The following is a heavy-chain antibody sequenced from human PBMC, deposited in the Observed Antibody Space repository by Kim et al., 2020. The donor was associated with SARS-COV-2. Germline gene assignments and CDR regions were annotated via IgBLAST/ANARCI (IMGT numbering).Heavy chain of an antibody. D-gene: IGHD1-1*01. V-gene: IGHV3-23*01. CDR1: GFISSSYA. CDR3: TKGGTLVKDSFDGMKV. CDR2: FDGSGGRT. J-gene: IGHJ6*02. Sequence: GGSLRLSCAASGFISSSYAMTWVRQAPGKGLEWVSAFDGSGGRTYYADSVKGRFTISRNNSKNTLYLQLNSLRVEDTAIYYCTKGGTLVKDSFDGMKVWGQETAVPVS.